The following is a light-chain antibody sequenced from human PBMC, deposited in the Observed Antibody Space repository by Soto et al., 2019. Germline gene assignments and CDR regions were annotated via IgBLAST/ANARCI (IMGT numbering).Light chain of an antibody. CDR1: QSVSYY. Sequence: VLTQSPDTLSLSPGESATLSCRASQSVSYYLAWYQQKPGQPPRLLIYDASNRASGILARFSGSGSGTDFTLTITSLEPEDFAVYYCQQRSNWPALTFGGGTKVDI. CDR2: DAS. CDR3: QQRSNWPALT. J-gene: IGKJ4*01. V-gene: IGKV3-11*01.